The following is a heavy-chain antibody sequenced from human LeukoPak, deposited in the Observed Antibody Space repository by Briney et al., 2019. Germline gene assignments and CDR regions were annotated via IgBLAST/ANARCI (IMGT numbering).Heavy chain of an antibody. CDR2: IKQDGSEK. J-gene: IGHJ6*03. V-gene: IGHV3-7*01. CDR3: ASSGYSSGWYGFYYYTDV. Sequence: GGSLRLSCAASGFTFSSYWMSWVRQAPGKGLEWVANIKQDGSEKYYVDSVKGRFTISRDNAKNSLYLQMNSLRAEDTAVYYCASSGYSSGWYGFYYYTDVWGKGTTVTVSS. CDR1: GFTFSSYW. D-gene: IGHD6-19*01.